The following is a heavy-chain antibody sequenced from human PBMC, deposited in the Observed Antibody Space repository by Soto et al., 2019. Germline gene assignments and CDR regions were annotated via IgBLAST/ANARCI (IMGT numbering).Heavy chain of an antibody. CDR3: ARDHWNYRYYYGMGV. D-gene: IGHD1-7*01. CDR2: VSSGSRYI. CDR1: GFTFRTYS. V-gene: IGHV3-21*01. J-gene: IGHJ6*02. Sequence: PGGSLRLSCAASGFTFRTYSMYWVRQAPGKGLEWIASVSSGSRYIYYADSVKGRFTISRDDAKNSVYLQMYSLRADDTAVYYCARDHWNYRYYYGMGVWGQGTTVTVSS.